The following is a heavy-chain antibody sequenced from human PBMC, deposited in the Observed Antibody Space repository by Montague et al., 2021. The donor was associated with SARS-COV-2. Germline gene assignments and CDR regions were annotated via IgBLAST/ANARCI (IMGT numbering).Heavy chain of an antibody. CDR3: ATDLGAFDI. CDR2: INRSGSTT. CDR1: GFTFSNYA. Sequence: SRRLSCAASGFTFSNYAMTWVRQAPGKGLEWVSVINRSGSTTHYTDSVKGRFTISRDNSKNTLYLQMNSLRGEDTAVYYCATDLGAFDIWGQGTMVTVSS. J-gene: IGHJ3*02. V-gene: IGHV3-23*01.